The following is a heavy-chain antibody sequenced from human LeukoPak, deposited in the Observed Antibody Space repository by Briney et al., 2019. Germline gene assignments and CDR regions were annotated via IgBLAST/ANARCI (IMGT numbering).Heavy chain of an antibody. J-gene: IGHJ4*02. CDR1: GFRFSSYG. D-gene: IGHD3-3*01. CDR2: IRYDGINE. V-gene: IGHV3-30*02. CDR3: AKDRAPYYDFWSGQDY. Sequence: GGSLRLSCAASGFRFSSYGMHWVRQAPGKGLDWVAYIRYDGINEYYADSVKGRFTISRDLSKNTLYLQMNSLRAEDTAVYYCAKDRAPYYDFWSGQDYWGQGTLVTVSS.